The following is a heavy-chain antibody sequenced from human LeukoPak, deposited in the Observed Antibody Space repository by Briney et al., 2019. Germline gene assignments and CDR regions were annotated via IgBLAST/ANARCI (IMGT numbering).Heavy chain of an antibody. J-gene: IGHJ4*02. CDR2: INPNSGGT. Sequence: GASVKVSCKASGYTFTGYYMHWVRQAPGQGLEWMGRINPNSGGTNYAQKFQGRVTMTRDTSISTAYMELSRLRSDDTAVYYCARARYPGLGYGSGSYYKGYFDYWGQGTLVTVSS. V-gene: IGHV1-2*06. D-gene: IGHD3-10*01. CDR3: ARARYPGLGYGSGSYYKGYFDY. CDR1: GYTFTGYY.